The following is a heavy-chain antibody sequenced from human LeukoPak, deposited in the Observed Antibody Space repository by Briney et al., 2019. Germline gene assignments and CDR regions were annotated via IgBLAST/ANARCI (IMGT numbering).Heavy chain of an antibody. J-gene: IGHJ4*02. CDR2: IKEDGSEKK. Sequence: PGGSLRLSCAASGFTFSSYWMSWVRQAPGKGLEWVANIKEDGSEKKYYEDPVKGRFTISRDNTKKSLYLQMNSLRAEDTAMYYCARGGYRYEYWGQGTLVTVSS. CDR1: GFTFSSYW. V-gene: IGHV3-7*04. CDR3: ARGGYRYEY. D-gene: IGHD5-12*01.